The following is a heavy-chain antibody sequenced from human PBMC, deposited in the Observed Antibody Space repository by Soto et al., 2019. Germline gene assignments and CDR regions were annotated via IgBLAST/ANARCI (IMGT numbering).Heavy chain of an antibody. CDR2: ISGSGGST. J-gene: IGHJ4*02. D-gene: IGHD6-6*01. CDR3: AKRAQREQLAYDFDY. Sequence: GGSLRLSCAASGFTFSSYAMSWVRQAPGKGLEWVSAISGSGGSTYYADSVKGRFTISRDNAKNTLYLQMNSLRAEDTAVYYCAKRAQREQLAYDFDYWGQGTLVTVSS. V-gene: IGHV3-23*01. CDR1: GFTFSSYA.